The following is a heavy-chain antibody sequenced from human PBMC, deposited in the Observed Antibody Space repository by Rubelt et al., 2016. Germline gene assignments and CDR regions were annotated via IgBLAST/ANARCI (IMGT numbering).Heavy chain of an antibody. V-gene: IGHV4-30-2*04. Sequence: HSGSTYYNPSLKSRVTISVDTSKNQFSLKLSSVTAADTAVYYCARPRIGYCSSTSCSYGWFDPWGQGTLVTVSS. D-gene: IGHD2-2*01. J-gene: IGHJ5*02. CDR2: HSGST. CDR3: ARPRIGYCSSTSCSYGWFDP.